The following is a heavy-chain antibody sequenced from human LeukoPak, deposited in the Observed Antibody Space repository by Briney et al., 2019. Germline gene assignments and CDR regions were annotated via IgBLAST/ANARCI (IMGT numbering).Heavy chain of an antibody. V-gene: IGHV6-1*01. CDR2: TYYRSKWYN. Sequence: SQTLSLTYPISGDSVHHNSAARNWIRQSPSRGLEWLGRTYYRSKWYNDYAVSVKSRITINPDTSKNQFSLQLNSVTPEDTAVYYCARVSYYDSPPYYFDYWGQGTLVTVSS. CDR3: ARVSYYDSPPYYFDY. D-gene: IGHD5-12*01. CDR1: GDSVHHNSAA. J-gene: IGHJ4*02.